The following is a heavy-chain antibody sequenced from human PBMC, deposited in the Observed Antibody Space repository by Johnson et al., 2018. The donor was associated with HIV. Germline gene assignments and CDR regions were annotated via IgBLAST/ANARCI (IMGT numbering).Heavy chain of an antibody. CDR1: GLSFSDYG. CDR3: AGGRITMIVVDLRGGGFDI. J-gene: IGHJ3*02. D-gene: IGHD3-22*01. V-gene: IGHV3-30*04. Sequence: QVQLVESGGGVVQPGRSVRLSCAASGLSFSDYGMHWVRQAPGKGLEWVAVISFDGTNEYYADSVKGRFTISRDNSNNTLYLQMNSLRAEDTAVYYWAGGRITMIVVDLRGGGFDIWGQGTMVTVSS. CDR2: ISFDGTNE.